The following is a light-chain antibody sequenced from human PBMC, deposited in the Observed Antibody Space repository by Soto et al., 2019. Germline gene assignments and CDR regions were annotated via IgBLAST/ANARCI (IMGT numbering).Light chain of an antibody. CDR3: CSYAGSYTWV. CDR2: DVS. V-gene: IGLV2-11*01. CDR1: SSDVGGYNF. Sequence: QSALTQPRSVSGSPGQSVTISCTGTSSDVGGYNFVSWHQQHPGKAPKLMIYDVSKRPSGVPDRFSGSKSGNTASLTISGPQAEDEADYYCCSYAGSYTWVFGTGTKVTVL. J-gene: IGLJ1*01.